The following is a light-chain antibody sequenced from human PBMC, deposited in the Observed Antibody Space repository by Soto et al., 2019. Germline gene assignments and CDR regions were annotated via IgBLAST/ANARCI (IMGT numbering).Light chain of an antibody. Sequence: QSALTQPASVSGSPRQSITISCTGTSSDVGGYDYVSWYQQHPGKAPKLIIYEVANRPSGFSNRFSGSKSGNTASLTISGLQAEDEAEYYCASYASSLYVFGTGTKVTVL. CDR3: ASYASSLYV. V-gene: IGLV2-14*01. CDR2: EVA. CDR1: SSDVGGYDY. J-gene: IGLJ1*01.